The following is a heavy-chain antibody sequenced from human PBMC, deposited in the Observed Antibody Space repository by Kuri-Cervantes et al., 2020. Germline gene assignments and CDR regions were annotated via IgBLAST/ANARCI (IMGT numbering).Heavy chain of an antibody. V-gene: IGHV3-74*01. CDR2: INNDGRST. J-gene: IGHJ3*02. Sequence: GESLKISCAASGFTFSSYWMHWVRQAPGKGLVWVSRINNDGRSTSYADSVKGRFTISRDNAKNTLYLQMNSLRAEDTAVYYCARIGRNDAFDIWGQGTMVTVSS. CDR1: GFTFSSYW. CDR3: ARIGRNDAFDI.